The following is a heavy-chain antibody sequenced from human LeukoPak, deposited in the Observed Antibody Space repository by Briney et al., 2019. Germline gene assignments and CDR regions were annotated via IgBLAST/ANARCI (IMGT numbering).Heavy chain of an antibody. V-gene: IGHV1-8*01. CDR3: VRASLLLGLVGYYFDS. CDR1: GYSFSSHD. J-gene: IGHJ4*02. Sequence: ASAKVSCKASGYSFSSHDINWVRQATGQGREWTGWMNPKSGNTDHAQKFQGRVTMSRNTSISVAYLELSSLRSEDTAVYFCVRASLLLGLVGYYFDSWGQGTPVTVFS. D-gene: IGHD2-15*01. CDR2: MNPKSGNT.